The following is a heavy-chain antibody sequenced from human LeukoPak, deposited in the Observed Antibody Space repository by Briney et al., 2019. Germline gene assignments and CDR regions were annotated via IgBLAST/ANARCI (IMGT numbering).Heavy chain of an antibody. V-gene: IGHV4-59*08. CDR1: GGSISSYY. Sequence: SETLSLTCTVSGGSISSYYWSWIRQPPGKGLEWIGYIYYSGSTNYNPSLKSRVTISVDTSKNQFSLKLTSVTAADTAVYYCARVGAGSGWPVDYWGQGNLVTVSS. CDR3: ARVGAGSGWPVDY. D-gene: IGHD6-19*01. J-gene: IGHJ4*02. CDR2: IYYSGST.